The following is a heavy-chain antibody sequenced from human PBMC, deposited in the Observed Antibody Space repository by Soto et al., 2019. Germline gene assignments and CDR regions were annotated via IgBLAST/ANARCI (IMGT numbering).Heavy chain of an antibody. V-gene: IGHV1-58*02. CDR1: GFTFTSSA. CDR2: IVVGSGNT. D-gene: IGHD1-26*01. J-gene: IGHJ6*02. CDR3: AAMPYSGSLSPLLYYYGMDV. Sequence: GASVKVSCKASGFTFTSSAMQWVRQARGQRLEWIGWIVVGSGNTNYAQKFQERVTITRDMSTSTAYMELSSLRSEDTAVYYCAAMPYSGSLSPLLYYYGMDVWGQGTTVTVSS.